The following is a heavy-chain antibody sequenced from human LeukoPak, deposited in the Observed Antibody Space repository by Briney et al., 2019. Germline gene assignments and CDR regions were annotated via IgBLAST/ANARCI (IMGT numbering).Heavy chain of an antibody. Sequence: GGSLRLSCAASGFTFSSYSMSWVRQAPGKGLEWVSSISSSSTIYYADSVRGRFTISRDNAKNSLYLQMNTLRDEDTAVHYCARERRGIAAADIDYWGQGTLVTVSS. CDR1: GFTFSSYS. CDR2: ISSSSTI. V-gene: IGHV3-48*02. D-gene: IGHD6-13*01. CDR3: ARERRGIAAADIDY. J-gene: IGHJ4*02.